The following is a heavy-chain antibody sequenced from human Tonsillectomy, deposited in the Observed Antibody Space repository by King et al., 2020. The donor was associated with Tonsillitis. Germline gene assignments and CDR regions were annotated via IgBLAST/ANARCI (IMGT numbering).Heavy chain of an antibody. CDR2: ISGRDTRT. CDR1: GFTFSTYA. CDR3: AKESPYSGNYRFYYFDY. J-gene: IGHJ4*02. D-gene: IGHD1-26*01. Sequence: VQLVESGGGLVQPGGSLRLSCEASGFTFSTYAMSWVRQAPGKGPEWVSAISGRDTRTFYADSVKGRFTISRDDSKNTVSLQMSSLRDEDTAVYYCAKESPYSGNYRFYYFDYWGQGTLVTVSS. V-gene: IGHV3-23*04.